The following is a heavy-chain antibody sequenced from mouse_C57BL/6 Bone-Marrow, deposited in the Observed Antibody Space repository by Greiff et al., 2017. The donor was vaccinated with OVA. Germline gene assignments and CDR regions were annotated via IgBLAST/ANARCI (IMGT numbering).Heavy chain of an antibody. CDR3: TRGYSNYYAMDY. J-gene: IGHJ4*01. D-gene: IGHD2-5*01. CDR2: IDPETGGT. Sequence: VKLQESGAELVRPGASVTLSCKASGYTFTDYEMHWVKQTPVHGLEWIGAIDPETGGTAYNQKFKGKAILTADKSSSTAYMELRSLTSEDSAVYYGTRGYSNYYAMDYWGRGTSVTVSA. V-gene: IGHV1-15*01. CDR1: GYTFTDYE.